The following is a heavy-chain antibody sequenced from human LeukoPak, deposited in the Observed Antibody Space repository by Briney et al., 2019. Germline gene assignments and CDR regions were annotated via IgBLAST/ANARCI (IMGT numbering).Heavy chain of an antibody. CDR3: ARVTGGTTLDY. J-gene: IGHJ4*02. V-gene: IGHV3-21*01. D-gene: IGHD2-8*02. CDR1: GFTFSSYN. Sequence: GGSLRLSCAASGFTFSSYNMNWVRQAPGKGLEWVSSISSSSSYIYYADSGKGRFTISRDNAKNSLYLQMNSLRAEDTAVYYCARVTGGTTLDYWGQGTLVTVSS. CDR2: ISSSSSYI.